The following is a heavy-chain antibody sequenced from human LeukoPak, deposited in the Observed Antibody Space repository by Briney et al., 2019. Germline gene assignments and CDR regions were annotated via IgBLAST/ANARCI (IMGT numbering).Heavy chain of an antibody. CDR2: FDPEDVET. J-gene: IGHJ4*02. CDR1: GSTPTELA. D-gene: IGHD5-12*01. Sequence: ASVKVSCKVSGSTPTELAIHWVRQAPGKGLEWMGGFDPEDVETIYAQKFQGRVTMTEDTYTDTAYMELGSLRSEDTAVYYCATYSGYAAYWGQGTLVSVSS. V-gene: IGHV1-24*01. CDR3: ATYSGYAAY.